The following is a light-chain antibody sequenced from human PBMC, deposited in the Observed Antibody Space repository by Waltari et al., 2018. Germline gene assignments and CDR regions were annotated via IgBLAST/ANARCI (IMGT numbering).Light chain of an antibody. CDR2: GAS. CDR1: ESVSSN. Sequence: EIVMTQSPATLSVSPGERATLSCRASESVSSNVAWYQQKPGQAPRLLIYGASTTATGVPAKFRGSGSGTDFTLTISSLQSEDFAVYYCQQYYHWVAFGGGTWVQIK. J-gene: IGKJ4*01. V-gene: IGKV3-15*01. CDR3: QQYYHWVA.